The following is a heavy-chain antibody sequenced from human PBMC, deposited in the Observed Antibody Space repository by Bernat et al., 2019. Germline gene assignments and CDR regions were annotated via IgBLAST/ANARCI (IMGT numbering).Heavy chain of an antibody. Sequence: QVQLVESGGGVVQPGRSLRLSCAASGFTFSSYAMHWVRQAPGKGLEWVAVISYDGSSKYYADSVKGRFTISRDNSKNTLYLQMNSLRAEDTAVYYCARGPRYGDYYFDYWGQGTLVTVSS. CDR3: ARGPRYGDYYFDY. J-gene: IGHJ4*02. CDR2: ISYDGSSK. CDR1: GFTFSSYA. D-gene: IGHD4-17*01. V-gene: IGHV3-30-3*01.